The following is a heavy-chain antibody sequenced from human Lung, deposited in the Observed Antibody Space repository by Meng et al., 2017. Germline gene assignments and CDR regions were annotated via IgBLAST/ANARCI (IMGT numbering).Heavy chain of an antibody. Sequence: QVQLQQWGAGRLKPSEPLSLTCVVSGGSFSDYYWSWIRQPPGKGLEWIGEINHSGSTNYNPSLESRATISVDTSQNNLSLKLSSVTAADSAVYYCARGPTTMAHDFDYWGQGTLVTVPS. CDR3: ARGPTTMAHDFDY. CDR2: INHSGST. J-gene: IGHJ4*02. V-gene: IGHV4-34*01. CDR1: GGSFSDYY. D-gene: IGHD4-11*01.